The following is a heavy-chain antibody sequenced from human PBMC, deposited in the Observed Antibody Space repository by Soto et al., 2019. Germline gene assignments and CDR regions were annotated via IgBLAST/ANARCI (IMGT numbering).Heavy chain of an antibody. CDR2: INHSGST. J-gene: IGHJ6*02. Sequence: QVQLQQWGAGLLKPSETLSLTCAVYGGSFSGYYWSWIRQPPGKGLEWMGEINHSGSTNYNPSLKSRVTISVDTSKNQFSLKLSSVTAADTAVYYCARGRRYSYGFAYYYYGMDVWGQGTTVTVSS. CDR3: ARGRRYSYGFAYYYYGMDV. D-gene: IGHD5-18*01. CDR1: GGSFSGYY. V-gene: IGHV4-34*01.